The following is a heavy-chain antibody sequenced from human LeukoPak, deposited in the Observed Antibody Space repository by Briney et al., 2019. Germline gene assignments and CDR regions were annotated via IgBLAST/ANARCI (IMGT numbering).Heavy chain of an antibody. Sequence: GGSLGLSCAASGFTFSSYAMSWVRQAPGKGLEWVSAISGSGGSTYYADSVKGRFTISRDNSKNTLYLQMNSLRAEDTAVYYCAKADYGDYWVYFDYWGQGTLVTVSS. CDR1: GFTFSSYA. V-gene: IGHV3-23*01. J-gene: IGHJ4*02. CDR3: AKADYGDYWVYFDY. D-gene: IGHD4-17*01. CDR2: ISGSGGST.